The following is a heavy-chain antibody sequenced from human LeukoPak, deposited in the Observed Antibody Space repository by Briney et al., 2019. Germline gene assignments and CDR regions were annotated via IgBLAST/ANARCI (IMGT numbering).Heavy chain of an antibody. CDR1: GFTFSSYA. D-gene: IGHD2-21*02. V-gene: IGHV3-30*04. CDR2: ISYDGSNK. CDR3: ASNCGGGCGGY. J-gene: IGHJ4*02. Sequence: PGGSLRLSCAASGFTFSSYAMHWVRQAPGKGLEWVAVISYDGSNKYYADSVKGRFTISRDNSKNTLYLQMNSLRAEDTAVYYCASNCGGGCGGYWGQGTLVTVSS.